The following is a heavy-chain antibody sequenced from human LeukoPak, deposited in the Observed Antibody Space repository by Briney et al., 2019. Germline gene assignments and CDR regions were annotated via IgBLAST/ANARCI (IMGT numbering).Heavy chain of an antibody. J-gene: IGHJ4*02. V-gene: IGHV4-59*02. Sequence: PSETLSLTCTVSGGSVSGYYWSWIRQLPGKGLEWIGYIHYSGSTNYNPSLKSRVTISVDTSKNQFSLKLSPVTAADTAIYYCARGGSKQWLVDDSWGQGTLVTVSS. D-gene: IGHD6-19*01. CDR3: ARGGSKQWLVDDS. CDR1: GGSVSGYY. CDR2: IHYSGST.